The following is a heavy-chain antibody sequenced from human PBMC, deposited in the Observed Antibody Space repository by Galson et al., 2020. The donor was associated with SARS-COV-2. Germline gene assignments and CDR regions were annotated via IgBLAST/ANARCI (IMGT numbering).Heavy chain of an antibody. CDR2: IWNDGKNK. J-gene: IGHJ6*02. CDR1: GFTFSGYG. CDR3: VTGWLPYYYGMDV. Sequence: QLGESLKISCAGSGFTFSGYGMHWVRQAPDKGLEWVAVIWNDGKNKYYADSVKGRFTISRDNSKNTLYLQMNSLRAEDTAVYYCVTGWLPYYYGMDVWGQGTTVTVSS. D-gene: IGHD5-12*01. V-gene: IGHV3-30*02.